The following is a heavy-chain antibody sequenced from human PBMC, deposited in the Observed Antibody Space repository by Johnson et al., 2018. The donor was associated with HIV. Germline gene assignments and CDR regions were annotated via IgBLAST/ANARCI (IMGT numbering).Heavy chain of an antibody. CDR2: IRVGEADT. CDR1: GFTFSDSA. CDR3: ARALRVWGSYRYGDAFDI. V-gene: IGHV3-23*04. D-gene: IGHD3-16*02. J-gene: IGHJ3*02. Sequence: VKLVESGGGVVRPGGSLRLSCAASGFTFSDSAMTWVRQAPGKGLESVSFIRVGEADTYYADSVTGRFPISIAISKNTLYLQRNSLRTEDTAVYYCARALRVWGSYRYGDAFDIWGQGTMVTVSS.